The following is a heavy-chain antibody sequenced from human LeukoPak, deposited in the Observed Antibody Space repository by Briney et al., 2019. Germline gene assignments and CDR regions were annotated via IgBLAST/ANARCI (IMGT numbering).Heavy chain of an antibody. CDR2: FDPEDGET. Sequence: ASEKVSCKVSGYTLTELSMHWVRQAPGKGLEWMGGFDPEDGETIYAQKFQGRVTMTEDTSTDTAYMELSSLRSEDTAVYYCATDPTTVTTLGYYWGQGTLVTVSS. CDR1: GYTLTELS. V-gene: IGHV1-24*01. CDR3: ATDPTTVTTLGYY. J-gene: IGHJ4*02. D-gene: IGHD4-17*01.